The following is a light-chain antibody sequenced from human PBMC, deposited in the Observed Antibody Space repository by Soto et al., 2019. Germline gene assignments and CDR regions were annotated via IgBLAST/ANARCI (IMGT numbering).Light chain of an antibody. CDR3: QQATSFPRT. CDR1: QRISSW. V-gene: IGKV1-12*01. J-gene: IGKJ1*01. Sequence: DIQMTQSPSTLSASVGDRVTITCRASQRISSWLAWYQHKPGKAPKLLIYAASSLESGVPSRFSGSGSGTDFSLSISSLQPEDFATYYCQQATSFPRTFGQGTKVDIK. CDR2: AAS.